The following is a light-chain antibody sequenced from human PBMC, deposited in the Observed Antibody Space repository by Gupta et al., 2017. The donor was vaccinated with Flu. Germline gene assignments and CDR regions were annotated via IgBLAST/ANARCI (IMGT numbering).Light chain of an antibody. J-gene: IGLJ2*01. CDR1: SSNIGDNT. Sequence: QSVLTQPPSASGTPGQRVTISCSGGSSNIGDNTVTWSPQLPGTAPKVLIYINNQRPSGVPDRFSGSKSGTSASLAISGLQSEDEADYYCAVWDDSLNAVIFGGGTKLTVL. CDR3: AVWDDSLNAVI. CDR2: INN. V-gene: IGLV1-44*01.